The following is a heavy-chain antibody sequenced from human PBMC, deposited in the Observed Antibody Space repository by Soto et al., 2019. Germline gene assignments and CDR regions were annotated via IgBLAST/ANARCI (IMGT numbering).Heavy chain of an antibody. V-gene: IGHV4-34*01. D-gene: IGHD3-9*01. CDR2: INHSGST. J-gene: IGHJ3*02. CDR3: ARASQPCLLYYDILTGRDAFDI. CDR1: GGSFSGYY. Sequence: SETLSLTCAVYGGSFSGYYWSWIRQPPGKGLEWIGEINHSGSTNYNPSLKSRVTISVDTSKNQFSLKLSSVTAADTAVYYCARASQPCLLYYDILTGRDAFDIWGRGTMVAVAS.